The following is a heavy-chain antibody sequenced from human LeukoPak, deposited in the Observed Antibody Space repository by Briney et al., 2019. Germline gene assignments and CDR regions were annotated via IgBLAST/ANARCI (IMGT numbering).Heavy chain of an antibody. Sequence: PSETLSLTCTVSGGSISSHYWSWIRQPAGKGLEYIGRIHTSGITNYNPSLKSRVTMSGDTSKNQFSLKLSSVTAADTAVYYCAREFRSSMVRGVIGNYYYYMDVWGKGTTVTVSS. CDR1: GGSISSHY. D-gene: IGHD3-10*01. CDR3: AREFRSSMVRGVIGNYYYYMDV. CDR2: IHTSGIT. J-gene: IGHJ6*03. V-gene: IGHV4-4*07.